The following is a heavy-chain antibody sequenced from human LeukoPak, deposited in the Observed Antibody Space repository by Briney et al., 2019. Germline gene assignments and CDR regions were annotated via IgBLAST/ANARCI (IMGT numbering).Heavy chain of an antibody. V-gene: IGHV3-30*02. J-gene: IGHJ6*03. Sequence: GGSLRLSCAASGFTFSSYAMSWVRQAPGEGLEWVAFIRYDGSNKYYADSVKGRFTISRDNSKNTLYLQMNSLRAEDTAVYYCAKDHDYTKGSYYYYYMDVWGKGTTVTVSS. CDR1: GFTFSSYA. CDR2: IRYDGSNK. D-gene: IGHD4-11*01. CDR3: AKDHDYTKGSYYYYYMDV.